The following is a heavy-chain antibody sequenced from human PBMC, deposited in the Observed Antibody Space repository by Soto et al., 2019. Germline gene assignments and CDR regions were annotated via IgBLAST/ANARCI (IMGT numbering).Heavy chain of an antibody. Sequence: EGQLVESGGGLVKPGGSLRLSCAASGFTFSSQTMNWVRQAPGKGLEWVASISTTSTYIYSADSLKGRFTISRDNAENSLFLQMNSLRAEDTAVYYCATWGNPYSSRWWDFWGQGTVVTVSS. J-gene: IGHJ4*02. D-gene: IGHD6-13*01. V-gene: IGHV3-21*01. CDR2: ISTTSTYI. CDR1: GFTFSSQT. CDR3: ATWGNPYSSRWWDF.